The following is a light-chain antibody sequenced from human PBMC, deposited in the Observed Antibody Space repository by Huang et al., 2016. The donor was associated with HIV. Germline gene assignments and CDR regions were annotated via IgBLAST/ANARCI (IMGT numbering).Light chain of an antibody. Sequence: EIVMTQSPATLSVSPGERATLSRRASQSVSSNLAWYQQKPGQAPRLLIYGASTRATGIPARFSGSGSGTEFTLTISSLQSEDFAVYYCQQYNNWPLTFGGRTKVEIK. V-gene: IGKV3-15*01. CDR1: QSVSSN. CDR3: QQYNNWPLT. J-gene: IGKJ4*01. CDR2: GAS.